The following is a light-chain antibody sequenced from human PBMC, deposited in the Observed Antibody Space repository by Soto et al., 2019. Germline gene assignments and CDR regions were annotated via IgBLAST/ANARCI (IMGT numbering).Light chain of an antibody. J-gene: IGLJ1*01. CDR2: DVS. Sequence: QSVLTQPASVSGSPGQSITISCTGTSSDVGGYNYVSWYQHHPGKAPKLMIYDVSNRPSGVSNRFSGSKSGNTASLSISGLQPEDEADDYCSSYRTSNTRQIVCGTGNKVT. V-gene: IGLV2-14*03. CDR3: SSYRTSNTRQIV. CDR1: SSDVGGYNY.